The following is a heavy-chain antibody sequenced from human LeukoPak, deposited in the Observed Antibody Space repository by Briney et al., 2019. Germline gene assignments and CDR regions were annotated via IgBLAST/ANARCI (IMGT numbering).Heavy chain of an antibody. CDR2: IWYDGSNK. D-gene: IGHD2-2*02. V-gene: IGHV3-33*06. Sequence: GGSLRLSCAASGFTFSSYGMHWVRQAPGKGLEWVAVIWYDGSNKYYADSVKGRFTISRDNSKNTLYLQMNSLRAEDTAVYHCAKGFRCSSTSCYTGSPPDYWGQGTLVTVSS. CDR1: GFTFSSYG. CDR3: AKGFRCSSTSCYTGSPPDY. J-gene: IGHJ4*02.